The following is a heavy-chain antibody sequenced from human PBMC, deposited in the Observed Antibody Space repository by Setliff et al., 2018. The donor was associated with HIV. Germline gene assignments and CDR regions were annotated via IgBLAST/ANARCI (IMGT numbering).Heavy chain of an antibody. D-gene: IGHD3-22*01. CDR2: INPNGGST. J-gene: IGHJ3*01. V-gene: IGHV1-2*06. CDR1: GYSFTGYY. Sequence: ASVKVSCKASGYSFTGYYVNWVRQAPGQGLEWMGRINPNGGSTRYAQKFQGRVTITRDTSIYTVYMELTGLTSDDTAVYYCARQDHSSVNSGSLYAFDVWGQGTMVTVSS. CDR3: ARQDHSSVNSGSLYAFDV.